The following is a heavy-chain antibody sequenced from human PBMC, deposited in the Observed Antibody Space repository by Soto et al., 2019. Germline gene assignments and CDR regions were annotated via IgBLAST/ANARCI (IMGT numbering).Heavy chain of an antibody. J-gene: IGHJ6*02. CDR2: IWYDGSNK. CDR1: GFTFSSYG. Sequence: GGSLRLSCAASGFTFSSYGMHWVRQAPGKGLEWVAVIWYDGSNKYYADSVKGRFTISRDNSKNTLYLQMNSLRAEDTAVYYCARDRGSYYDFWSGYPNYYGMDVWGQGTTVTVSS. CDR3: ARDRGSYYDFWSGYPNYYGMDV. V-gene: IGHV3-33*01. D-gene: IGHD3-3*01.